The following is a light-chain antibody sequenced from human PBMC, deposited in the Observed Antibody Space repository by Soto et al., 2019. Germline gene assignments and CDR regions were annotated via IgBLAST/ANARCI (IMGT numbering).Light chain of an antibody. V-gene: IGKV3-11*01. J-gene: IGKJ4*01. Sequence: EIVLTQSPGILSLSPGERATLSCRASQSVSSYLAWYQQKPGQAPRLLIYDASNRATGTPARFSGSGSGTDFTLTISSLEAEDFALYYCQQRSKWPVTFGGGTKVDI. CDR2: DAS. CDR1: QSVSSY. CDR3: QQRSKWPVT.